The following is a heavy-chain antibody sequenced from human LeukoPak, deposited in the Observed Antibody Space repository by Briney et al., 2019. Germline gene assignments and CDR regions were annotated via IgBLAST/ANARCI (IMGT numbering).Heavy chain of an antibody. V-gene: IGHV3-48*03. CDR2: ISSSGSTR. Sequence: GGSLRLSCAASGFIFSSYEMNWVLQAPGKGLEWISYISSSGSTRYYADSVKGRFTISRDNSRNTVYLQMNSLRVEDTAVYYCAKTYSRESGYNFFFHYWGRGTRVTVSS. J-gene: IGHJ4*02. D-gene: IGHD5-12*01. CDR3: AKTYSRESGYNFFFHY. CDR1: GFIFSSYE.